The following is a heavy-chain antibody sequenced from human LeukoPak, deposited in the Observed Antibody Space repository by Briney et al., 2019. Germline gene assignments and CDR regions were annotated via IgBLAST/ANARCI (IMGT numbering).Heavy chain of an antibody. CDR2: IYPGDSDT. J-gene: IGHJ4*02. CDR3: ARAWAAGSGSFYPFDY. Sequence: GESLKISCKGSGYTFSSYWIGWVRQMPGKGLEWMGIIYPGDSDTRYSPSFQGQVTISADKSISTAYLQWNGLQASDTAMFYCARAWAAGSGSFYPFDYWGQGTLVTVSS. D-gene: IGHD3-10*01. CDR1: GYTFSSYW. V-gene: IGHV5-51*01.